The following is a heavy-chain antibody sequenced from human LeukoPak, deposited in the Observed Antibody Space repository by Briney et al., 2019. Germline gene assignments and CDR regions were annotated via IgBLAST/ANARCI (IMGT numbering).Heavy chain of an antibody. Sequence: SETLSLTCAVSGYSISSGYYWGWTRQPPGKGLEWIGRIYTSGSTNYNPSLKSRVTISVDTSKNQLSLKLSSVTAADTAVYYCARESITIFGVVIGRYFDYWGQGTLVTVSS. CDR3: ARESITIFGVVIGRYFDY. CDR1: GYSISSGYY. CDR2: IYTSGST. D-gene: IGHD3-3*01. V-gene: IGHV4-38-2*02. J-gene: IGHJ4*02.